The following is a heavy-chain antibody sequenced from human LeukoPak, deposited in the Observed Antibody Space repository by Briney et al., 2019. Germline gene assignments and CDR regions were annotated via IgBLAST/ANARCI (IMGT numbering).Heavy chain of an antibody. CDR3: ARDPLGAPSLIGYFDY. CDR2: INHSGST. CDR1: GGSFSGYY. J-gene: IGHJ4*02. Sequence: SETLSLTCAVYGGSFSGYYWSWIRQPPGKGLEWIGEINHSGSTNYNPSLKSRVTISVDTSKNQFSLKLSSVTAADTALYYCARDPLGAPSLIGYFDYWGQGTLVTVSS. D-gene: IGHD3-10*01. V-gene: IGHV4-34*01.